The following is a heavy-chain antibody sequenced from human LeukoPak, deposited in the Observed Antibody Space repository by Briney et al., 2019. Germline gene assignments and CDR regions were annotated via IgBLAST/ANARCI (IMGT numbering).Heavy chain of an antibody. V-gene: IGHV4-34*01. CDR2: INHSGST. Sequence: SETLSLTCAVYGGSFSGYYWSWIRQPPGKGLEWIGEINHSGSTNYNPSLKSRVTISVDTSKNQFSLKLSSVTAADTAVYYCARISSSNWYNERGAFDVWGQGTMVTVSS. J-gene: IGHJ3*01. D-gene: IGHD6-13*01. CDR1: GGSFSGYY. CDR3: ARISSSNWYNERGAFDV.